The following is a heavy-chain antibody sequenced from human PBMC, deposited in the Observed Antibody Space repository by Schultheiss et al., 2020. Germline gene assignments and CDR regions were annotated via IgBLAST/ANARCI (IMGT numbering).Heavy chain of an antibody. CDR1: GGCFSGYY. CDR2: IYYSGST. D-gene: IGHD6-19*01. CDR3: AKSSSGWILYNWFDP. J-gene: IGHJ5*02. V-gene: IGHV4-59*04. Sequence: SETLSLTCAVYGGCFSGYYWSWIRQPPGKGLEWIGYIYYSGSTYYNPSLKSRVTISVDTSKNQLSLKLSSVTAADTAVYYCAKSSSGWILYNWFDPWGQGTLVTVSS.